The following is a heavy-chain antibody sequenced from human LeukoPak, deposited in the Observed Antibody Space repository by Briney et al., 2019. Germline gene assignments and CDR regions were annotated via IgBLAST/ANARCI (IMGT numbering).Heavy chain of an antibody. J-gene: IGHJ4*02. D-gene: IGHD6-19*01. Sequence: GGSLRLSCAASGFTFSNYAMSWVRQAPGKGLEWVSAIRSNRVTTYGADSVKGRFTISRDNAKNTLYLQMNSLRAEDTAVYYCARAGIAVAGPPDYWGQGTLVTVSS. CDR1: GFTFSNYA. CDR2: IRSNRVTT. CDR3: ARAGIAVAGPPDY. V-gene: IGHV3-23*01.